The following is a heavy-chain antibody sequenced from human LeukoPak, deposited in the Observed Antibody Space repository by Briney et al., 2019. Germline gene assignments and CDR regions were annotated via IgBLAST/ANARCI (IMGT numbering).Heavy chain of an antibody. D-gene: IGHD5-18*01. CDR2: INHSGST. CDR1: GGSFSGYY. Sequence: SETLSLTCAVYGGSFSGYYWSWIRQPPGKGLEWIGEINHSGSTNYNPSLKSRVTISVDTSKNQFSLKLSSVTAADTAVYYCARHGYSYGYEFYYIEVWGKGTTVTISS. CDR3: ARHGYSYGYEFYYIEV. V-gene: IGHV4-34*01. J-gene: IGHJ6*03.